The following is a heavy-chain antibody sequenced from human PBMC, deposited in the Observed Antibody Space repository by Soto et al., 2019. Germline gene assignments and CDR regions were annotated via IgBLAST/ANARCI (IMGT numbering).Heavy chain of an antibody. V-gene: IGHV1-69*01. Sequence: QVQLVQSGAEVKKPGSSVKVSCKASGGTFSSYAISWVRQAPGQGLEWMGGIIPIFGTANYAQKFQGRVTIPADESTSQDYMELSSLRSEDTAVDYCAGDRSCGGDCYCIPDAFDIWGQGTMVTVSS. D-gene: IGHD2-21*02. J-gene: IGHJ3*02. CDR2: IIPIFGTA. CDR3: AGDRSCGGDCYCIPDAFDI. CDR1: GGTFSSYA.